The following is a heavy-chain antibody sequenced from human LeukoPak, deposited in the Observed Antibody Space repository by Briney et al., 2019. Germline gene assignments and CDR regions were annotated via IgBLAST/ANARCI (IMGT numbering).Heavy chain of an antibody. J-gene: IGHJ4*02. CDR2: IIPIFGTA. D-gene: IGHD6-13*01. Sequence: VASVKVSCKASGGTFSSYAITWVRQAPGQGLEWMGRIIPIFGTANSAQKFQGRVTITTDESTRTAYMELSTLRSDDTAVYYCARERPPGDSSNWFLEGYFDIWGQGTLVTVSS. V-gene: IGHV1-69*05. CDR1: GGTFSSYA. CDR3: ARERPPGDSSNWFLEGYFDI.